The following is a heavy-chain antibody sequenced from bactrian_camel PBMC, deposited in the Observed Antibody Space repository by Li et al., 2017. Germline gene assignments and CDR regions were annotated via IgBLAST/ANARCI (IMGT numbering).Heavy chain of an antibody. CDR2: ISWSGDRT. CDR1: GFTFDDYG. V-gene: IGHV3-1*01. J-gene: IGHJ6*01. D-gene: IGHD6*01. Sequence: VQLVESGGGLVQPGGSLRLSCAASGFTFDDYGMGWIRQASGKGLEWVSGISWSGDRTNYADSVKGQFTISRDNAKNTVYLQMNSLKPEDTAMYYCAADVGGCAYGGRWSTLRFRYSGQGTQVTVS. CDR3: AADVGGCAYGGRWSTLRFRY.